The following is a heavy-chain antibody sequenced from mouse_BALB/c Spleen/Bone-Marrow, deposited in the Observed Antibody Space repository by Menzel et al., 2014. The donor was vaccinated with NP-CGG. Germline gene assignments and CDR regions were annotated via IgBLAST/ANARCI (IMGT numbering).Heavy chain of an antibody. CDR2: IAPGSGST. CDR3: VYYRYDVNY. D-gene: IGHD2-14*01. Sequence: DLVKPGASVKLSCKASGYTFTSYWINWIKQRPGQGLEWIGRIAPGSGSTYYNEMFKGKAILTVDTSSSTAYIQLSGLSSEDSAVYFCVYYRYDVNYWGQGTTLTVSS. V-gene: IGHV1S41*01. CDR1: GYTFTSYW. J-gene: IGHJ2*01.